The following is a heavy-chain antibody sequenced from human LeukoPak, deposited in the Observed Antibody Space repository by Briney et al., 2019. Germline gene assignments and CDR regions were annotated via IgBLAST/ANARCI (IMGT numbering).Heavy chain of an antibody. CDR3: ARGYIIPAANPDY. CDR2: ISYDGSNT. D-gene: IGHD2-2*01. V-gene: IGHV3-30*04. CDR1: GFTFSSYA. Sequence: PGGSLRLSCAASGFTFSSYAMHWVRQAPGKGLEWVAVISYDGSNTYYADSVKGRFTISRDNSKNTLSLQMNSLRAEDTAVYYCARGYIIPAANPDYWGRGTLVTVSS. J-gene: IGHJ4*02.